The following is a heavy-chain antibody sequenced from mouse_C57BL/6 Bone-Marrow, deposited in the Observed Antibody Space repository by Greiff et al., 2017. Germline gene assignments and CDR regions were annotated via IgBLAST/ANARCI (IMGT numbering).Heavy chain of an antibody. D-gene: IGHD1-1*01. V-gene: IGHV5-6*01. Sequence: EVQVVESGGDLVKPGGSLKLSCAASGFTFSSYGMSWVRQTPDKRLEWVATISSGGSYTYYPDSVKGRFTISRDNAKNTLYLQMSSLKSEDTAMYYCARQVYYYGSSFDYWGQGTTLTVSS. J-gene: IGHJ2*01. CDR1: GFTFSSYG. CDR3: ARQVYYYGSSFDY. CDR2: ISSGGSYT.